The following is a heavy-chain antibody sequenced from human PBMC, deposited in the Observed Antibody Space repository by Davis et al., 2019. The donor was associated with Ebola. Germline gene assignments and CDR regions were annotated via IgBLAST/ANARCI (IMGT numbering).Heavy chain of an antibody. Sequence: GESLKISCAASGFTFSSYWMHWVRQAPGKGLVWVSCIKSDGSSTTYADSVKGRFTISRDNAKNTLFLQMNSLRADDTAVYYCARDVGGRAGYWGQGTLVTVSS. CDR3: ARDVGGRAGY. CDR1: GFTFSSYW. V-gene: IGHV3-74*01. CDR2: IKSDGSST. J-gene: IGHJ4*02.